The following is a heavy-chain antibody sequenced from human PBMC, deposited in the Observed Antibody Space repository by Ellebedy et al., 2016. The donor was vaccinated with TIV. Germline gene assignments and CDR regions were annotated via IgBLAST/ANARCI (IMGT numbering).Heavy chain of an antibody. CDR2: IYYSGST. J-gene: IGHJ5*02. CDR3: ARDNWGSLDL. CDR1: GGSISYSY. Sequence: MPSETLSLTCTVSGGSISYSYWSWIRQPPGKGLEWIGYIYYSGSTNYNPSLMSRVTISVDTSKNQFSLKLRSVTAADTSVYFCARDNWGSLDLWGQGTLVTVSS. D-gene: IGHD3-16*01. V-gene: IGHV4-59*01.